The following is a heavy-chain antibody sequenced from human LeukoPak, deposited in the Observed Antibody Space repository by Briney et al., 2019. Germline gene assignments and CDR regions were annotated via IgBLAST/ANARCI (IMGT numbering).Heavy chain of an antibody. Sequence: GGSLRPSCAASGFTFDDYGMSWVRQAPGKGLEWVPGINWNGGSTGYAGSVEGRFTISRDNAKNSLYLQMNSLRAEDTALYHCARGIAAAGTDAFDIWGQGTMVTVSS. CDR3: ARGIAAAGTDAFDI. J-gene: IGHJ3*02. V-gene: IGHV3-20*01. CDR1: GFTFDDYG. D-gene: IGHD6-13*01. CDR2: INWNGGST.